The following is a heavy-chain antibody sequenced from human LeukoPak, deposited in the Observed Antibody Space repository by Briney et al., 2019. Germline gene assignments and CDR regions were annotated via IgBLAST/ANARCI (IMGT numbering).Heavy chain of an antibody. CDR1: GGSISSNY. V-gene: IGHV4-59*01. J-gene: IGHJ4*02. D-gene: IGHD2-21*01. CDR3: ARVPRPKIPKFFYY. CDR2: MYYSGST. Sequence: SETLSLTCTVSGGSISSNYWSWIRQPPGKGLEWIGYMYYSGSTNYNPSLTSRVTISVDTPKNHFSLKLTSVTAADTGVYYCARVPRPKIPKFFYYWGQGNLVTVSS.